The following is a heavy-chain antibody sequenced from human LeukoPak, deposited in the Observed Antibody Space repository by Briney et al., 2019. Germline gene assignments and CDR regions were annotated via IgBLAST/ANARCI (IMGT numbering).Heavy chain of an antibody. CDR2: IYHSGTT. Sequence: SETLSLTCAVSGGSISSGGYSWSWIRQPPGKGLEWIGYIYHSGTTYYNPSLKSRVTLSVDRSKNQFSLKLSSVTAADTAVYYCASLGYSSSWTLDYYYYGLDVWGQGTTVTVSS. J-gene: IGHJ6*02. D-gene: IGHD6-13*01. CDR3: ASLGYSSSWTLDYYYYGLDV. CDR1: GGSISSGGYS. V-gene: IGHV4-30-2*01.